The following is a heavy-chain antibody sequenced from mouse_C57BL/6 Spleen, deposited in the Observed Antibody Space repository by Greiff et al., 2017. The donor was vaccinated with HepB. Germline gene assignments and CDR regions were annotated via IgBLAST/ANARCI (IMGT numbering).Heavy chain of an antibody. D-gene: IGHD1-1*01. J-gene: IGHJ4*01. CDR3: AGTTVVDYAMDY. CDR2: IYPGDGDT. CDR1: GYAFSSSW. V-gene: IGHV1-82*01. Sequence: VQLQQSGPELVKPGASVKISCKASGYAFSSSWMNWVKQRPGKGLEWIGRIYPGDGDTNYNGKFKGKATLTADKSSSTAYMQLSSLTSEDSAVYFCAGTTVVDYAMDYWGQGTSVTVSS.